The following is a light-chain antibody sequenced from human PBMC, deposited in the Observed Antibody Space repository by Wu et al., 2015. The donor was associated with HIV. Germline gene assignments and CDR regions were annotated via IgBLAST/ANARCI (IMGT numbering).Light chain of an antibody. V-gene: IGKV3-11*01. J-gene: IGKJ4*01. CDR2: ETS. Sequence: EIVLTQSPATLSFSPGERATLSCRASRSVSGTVAWYQQKPGQAPRLVIFETSNRASGIPDRFSASGSGTDFMLTIDRLEPEDFAVYYCQQYAKSFTFGGGTTVEIK. CDR3: QQYAKSFT. CDR1: RSVSGT.